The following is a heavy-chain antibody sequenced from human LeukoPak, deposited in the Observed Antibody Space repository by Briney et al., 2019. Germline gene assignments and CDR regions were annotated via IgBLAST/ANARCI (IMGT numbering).Heavy chain of an antibody. J-gene: IGHJ4*02. V-gene: IGHV1-2*02. CDR2: INPNSGGT. Sequence: ASVKVSCKASGYTFTGYYMHWVRQAPGQGLEWMGWINPNSGGTNYAQKFQGRVTMTRDTSISTAYMELSRLRSDDTAVYYCAAVGDGYNSYFDYRGQGTLVTVSS. D-gene: IGHD5-24*01. CDR3: AAVGDGYNSYFDY. CDR1: GYTFTGYY.